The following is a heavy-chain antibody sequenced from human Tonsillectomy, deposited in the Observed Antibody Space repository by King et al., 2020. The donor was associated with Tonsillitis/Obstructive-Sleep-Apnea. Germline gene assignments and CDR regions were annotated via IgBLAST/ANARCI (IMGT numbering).Heavy chain of an antibody. V-gene: IGHV4-4*02. J-gene: IGHJ2*01. CDR2: IYHSGST. CDR3: ARAAAIAAAGYPIDWYFDL. D-gene: IGHD6-13*01. CDR1: GGSISSSNW. Sequence: QLQESGPGLVKPSGTLSLTCAVSGGSISSSNWWSWVRQPPGKGLEWIGEIYHSGSTNYNPSLKSRVTISVDKSKNQFSLKLSSVPAADTAVYYCARAAAIAAAGYPIDWYFDLWGRGTLVTVSS.